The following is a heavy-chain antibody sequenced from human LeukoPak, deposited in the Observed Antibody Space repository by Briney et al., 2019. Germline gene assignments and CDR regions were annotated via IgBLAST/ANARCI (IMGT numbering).Heavy chain of an antibody. CDR1: GGSISSYY. V-gene: IGHV4-59*08. J-gene: IGHJ4*02. CDR2: IYYSGST. Sequence: PSETLSLTCTVSGGSISSYYWSWIRQPPGKGLEWIGYIYYSGSTNYNPSLKSRVTISVDTSKNQFSLKLSSVTAADTAVYYCARSLYSGDDFMGLVGTYYFDYWGQGTLVTVSS. CDR3: ARSLYSGDDFMGLVGTYYFDY. D-gene: IGHD5-12*01.